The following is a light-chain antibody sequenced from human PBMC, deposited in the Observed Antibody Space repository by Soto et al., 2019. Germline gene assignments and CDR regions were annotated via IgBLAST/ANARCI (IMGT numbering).Light chain of an antibody. CDR1: SSDVGDYNY. Sequence: QSALTQPASVSGSPGQSITISCTGTSSDVGDYNYVSWYQHHPGKAPKLMTYDVSNRPSGVSNRFSGSKSGNTASLTISGLQDEDEADYYCSSYTSSSTYVFGTGTKLTVL. CDR2: DVS. J-gene: IGLJ1*01. V-gene: IGLV2-14*01. CDR3: SSYTSSSTYV.